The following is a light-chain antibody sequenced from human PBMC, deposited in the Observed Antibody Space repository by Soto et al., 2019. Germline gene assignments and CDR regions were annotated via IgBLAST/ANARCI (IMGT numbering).Light chain of an antibody. J-gene: IGLJ1*01. Sequence: QSVLTQPASVSGSPGQSITISCTGISSDLGGYKYVSWYQQHPGKAPKLMIYDVSNRPSGVSNRFSGSKSGNTASLTISGLQAEDEADYYCSSYTSSSTYVFGTGTKVTVL. CDR2: DVS. CDR3: SSYTSSSTYV. V-gene: IGLV2-14*01. CDR1: SSDLGGYKY.